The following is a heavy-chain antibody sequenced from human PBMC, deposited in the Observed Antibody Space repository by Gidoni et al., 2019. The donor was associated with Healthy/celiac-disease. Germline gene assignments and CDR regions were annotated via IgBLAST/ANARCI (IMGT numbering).Heavy chain of an antibody. V-gene: IGHV3-23*01. CDR1: GFTFSSIA. CDR2: ISGSGGST. Sequence: EVQLLESGGGLVQPGGSLRLSCAASGFTFSSIAMRWVRQAPGKGLEWVSAISGSGGSTYYADSVKGRFTISRDNSKNTLYLQMNSLRAEDTAVYYCAKDYNTYYDFWSGFTVDYWGQGTLVTVSS. CDR3: AKDYNTYYDFWSGFTVDY. J-gene: IGHJ4*02. D-gene: IGHD3-3*01.